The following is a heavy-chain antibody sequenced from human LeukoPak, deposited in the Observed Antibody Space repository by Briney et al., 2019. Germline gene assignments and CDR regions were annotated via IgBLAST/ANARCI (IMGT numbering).Heavy chain of an antibody. CDR3: ARDLGSGSYALYYFVY. CDR1: GLTFSSYG. Sequence: PGGSLRLSCAASGLTFSSYGMNWVRQAPGKGLEWVSGISGSGGSTYYADSVKGRFTISRDNSKNTLYLQMNSLRAEDTAEYYCARDLGSGSYALYYFVYWGQGTLVTVSS. D-gene: IGHD1-26*01. V-gene: IGHV3-23*01. CDR2: ISGSGGST. J-gene: IGHJ4*02.